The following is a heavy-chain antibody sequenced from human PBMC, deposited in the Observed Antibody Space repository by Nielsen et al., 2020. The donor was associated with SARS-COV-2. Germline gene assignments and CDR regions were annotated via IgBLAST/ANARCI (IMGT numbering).Heavy chain of an antibody. Sequence: GGSLRLSCVGSGFSSSNYWMSWVRQAPGKGLDWVANIRRDGGARFYVDSVKGRFTISRDNAKNSLYLQMYSLRAEDTAVYYCVRDTGAWDFDYWGQGTLITVSS. V-gene: IGHV3-7*01. J-gene: IGHJ4*02. CDR3: VRDTGAWDFDY. D-gene: IGHD1-26*01. CDR2: IRRDGGAR. CDR1: GFSSSNYW.